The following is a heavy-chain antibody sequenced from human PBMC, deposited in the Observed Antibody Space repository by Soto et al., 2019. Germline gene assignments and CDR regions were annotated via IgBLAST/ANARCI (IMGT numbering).Heavy chain of an antibody. Sequence: SETLSLTCTVSGGSISSSSYYWGWIRQPPGKGLEWIGSIYYSGSTYYNPSLKSRVTKSVDTSKNQFSLKLSSVTAADTAGYYCARHSDTLDYGDYVDWFDPWGQGTLVTVSS. CDR3: ARHSDTLDYGDYVDWFDP. D-gene: IGHD4-17*01. CDR2: IYYSGST. V-gene: IGHV4-39*01. CDR1: GGSISSSSYY. J-gene: IGHJ5*02.